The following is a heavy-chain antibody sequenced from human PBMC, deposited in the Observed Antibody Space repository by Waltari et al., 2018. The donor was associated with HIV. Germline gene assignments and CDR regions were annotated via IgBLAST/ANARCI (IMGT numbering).Heavy chain of an antibody. Sequence: QVQLVESGGGVVQPGKPLRLSCAASGFTFSNFGMHWVRQAPGKGLEWVALISNDGSKKYYADSVKGRFTISRANSKNTLYLQMNSLRPDDTAVYYCVRALGDYWGQGTLVTISS. CDR2: ISNDGSKK. D-gene: IGHD7-27*01. CDR1: GFTFSNFG. J-gene: IGHJ4*02. V-gene: IGHV3-30-3*01. CDR3: VRALGDY.